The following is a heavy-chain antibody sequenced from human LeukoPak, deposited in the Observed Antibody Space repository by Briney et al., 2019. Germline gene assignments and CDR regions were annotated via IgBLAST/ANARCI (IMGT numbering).Heavy chain of an antibody. CDR3: ARAVGPRGGNWFDP. CDR1: GYTFTSYF. V-gene: IGHV1-46*01. CDR2: VNPSSGST. D-gene: IGHD1-26*01. Sequence: ASVKVSCKASGYTFTSYFMHWVRQVPGQGLEWMGVVNPSSGSTTYSQKFQGRVTMTRDTSTSTVYMDLGSLRSDDTAVYYCARAVGPRGGNWFDPWGQGTLVTVSS. J-gene: IGHJ5*02.